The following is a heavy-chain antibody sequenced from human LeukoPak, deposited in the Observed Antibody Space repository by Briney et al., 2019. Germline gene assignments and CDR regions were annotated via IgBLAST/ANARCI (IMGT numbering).Heavy chain of an antibody. CDR3: ARRGNFDWLLYDAFDI. J-gene: IGHJ3*02. Sequence: GASVKVSCKASGYTFTGYYMHWVRQAPGQGLEWMGWINPNSGGTNYAQKFQGRVTMTRDTSISTAYLQWSSLKASDTAMYYCARRGNFDWLLYDAFDIWGQGTMVTVSS. CDR1: GYTFTGYY. D-gene: IGHD3-9*01. CDR2: INPNSGGT. V-gene: IGHV1-2*02.